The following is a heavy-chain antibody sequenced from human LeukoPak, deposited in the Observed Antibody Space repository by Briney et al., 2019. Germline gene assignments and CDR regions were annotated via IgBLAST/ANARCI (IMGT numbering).Heavy chain of an antibody. CDR2: ITASGTAM. CDR3: ASSGIYRFDY. CDR1: GFTFSSYS. J-gene: IGHJ4*02. V-gene: IGHV3-48*02. Sequence: HPGGSLRLSCAASGFTFSSYSMNWVRQAPEKGLEWVSHITASGTAMFYADSVKGRFTISRDNAKNSLYLQMNSLRDEDTAVYYCASSGIYRFDYWGQGTLVTVSS. D-gene: IGHD1-26*01.